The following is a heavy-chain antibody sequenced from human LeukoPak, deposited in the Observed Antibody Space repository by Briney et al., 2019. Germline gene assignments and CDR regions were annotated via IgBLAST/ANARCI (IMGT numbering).Heavy chain of an antibody. CDR3: ARGDIVATLPRGWFDP. J-gene: IGHJ5*02. D-gene: IGHD5-12*01. Sequence: PSETLSLTCAVYGGSFSGYYWSWIRQPPGKGLEWIGEINHSGSTNYNPSLKSRVTISVDTSKNQFSLKLSSVTAADTAVYYCARGDIVATLPRGWFDPWGQGTLVTVSS. CDR1: GGSFSGYY. CDR2: INHSGST. V-gene: IGHV4-34*01.